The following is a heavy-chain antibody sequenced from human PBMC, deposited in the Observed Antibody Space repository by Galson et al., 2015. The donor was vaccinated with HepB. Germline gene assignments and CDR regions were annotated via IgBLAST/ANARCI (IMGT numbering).Heavy chain of an antibody. V-gene: IGHV3-23*01. CDR2: ISGSGGST. CDR1: GFTFTTYA. J-gene: IGHJ4*02. Sequence: SLRLSCAASGFTFTTYAMSWVRQAPGKGLEWVSTISGSGGSTYYADSVKGRFTISRDNSKNTLYLQMNSLRAEDTAVYYCAKDHYSGRSGYVLPDYWGQGTLVTVSS. CDR3: AKDHYSGRSGYVLPDY. D-gene: IGHD2-21*01.